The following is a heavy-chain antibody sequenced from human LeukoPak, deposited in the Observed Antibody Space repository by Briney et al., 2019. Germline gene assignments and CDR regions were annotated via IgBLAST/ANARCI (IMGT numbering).Heavy chain of an antibody. CDR3: ARRVGATYY. D-gene: IGHD1-26*01. CDR1: GGSFSGYY. Sequence: PSETLSLTCAVYGGSFSGYYWSWIRQPPGKGLEWIGSIYYSGSTYYNPSLKSRVTISVDTSKNQFSLKLSSVTAADTAVYYCARRVGATYYWGQGTLVTVSS. J-gene: IGHJ4*02. CDR2: IYYSGST. V-gene: IGHV4-34*01.